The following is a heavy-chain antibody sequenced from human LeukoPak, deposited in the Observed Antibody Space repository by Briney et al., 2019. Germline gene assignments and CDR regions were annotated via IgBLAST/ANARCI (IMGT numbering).Heavy chain of an antibody. D-gene: IGHD2-15*01. CDR1: GYTFTSYD. CDR2: MNPNSGNT. Sequence: VVSVKVSCKASGYTFTSYDINWVRQATGQGLEWMGWMNPNSGNTGYAQKFQGRVTMTRNTSISTAYMELSSLRSEDTAVYYCARSDIVVVVAATDYGMDVWGQGTTVTVSS. J-gene: IGHJ6*02. CDR3: ARSDIVVVVAATDYGMDV. V-gene: IGHV1-8*01.